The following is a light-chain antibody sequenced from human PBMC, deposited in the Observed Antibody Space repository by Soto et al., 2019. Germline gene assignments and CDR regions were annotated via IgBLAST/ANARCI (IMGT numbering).Light chain of an antibody. J-gene: IGKJ3*01. V-gene: IGKV1-12*01. CDR1: HGVSGW. Sequence: IQMTQSPSSVSASVGDTVTLSCQTSHGVSGWLAWYQQKPGKAPTLLIYTVSNLQSGVPSRFSGSGSGTDFSLTITDLQPEDFAPYFCQQGKTFPFTFGPGTKVEVK. CDR3: QQGKTFPFT. CDR2: TVS.